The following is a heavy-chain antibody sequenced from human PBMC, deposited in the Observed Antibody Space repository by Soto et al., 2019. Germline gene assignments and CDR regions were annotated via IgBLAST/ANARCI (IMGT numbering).Heavy chain of an antibody. V-gene: IGHV1-69*13. CDR3: ARSDTAMVNWFDP. J-gene: IGHJ5*02. Sequence: ASVKVSCXASGGTFSSYAISWVRQAPGQGLEWMGGIIPIFGTANYAQKFQGRVTITADESTSTAYMELSSLRSEDTAVYYCARSDTAMVNWFDPWGQGTLVTVSS. CDR2: IIPIFGTA. CDR1: GGTFSSYA. D-gene: IGHD5-18*01.